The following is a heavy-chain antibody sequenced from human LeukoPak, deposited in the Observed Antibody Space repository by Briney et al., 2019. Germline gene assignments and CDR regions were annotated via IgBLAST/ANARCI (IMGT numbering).Heavy chain of an antibody. J-gene: IGHJ4*02. CDR3: ARDGCCSS. V-gene: IGHV3-7*01. CDR1: GFTFSSYA. D-gene: IGHD6-13*01. CDR2: IKQDGGEK. Sequence: GGSLRLSCAASGFTFSSYAMSWVRQAPGKGLEWVDNIKQDGGEKYYVDSVKGRLTISRDNAKNSLYLQMNSLRAEDTAVYYCARDGCCSSWGQGTLVTVSS.